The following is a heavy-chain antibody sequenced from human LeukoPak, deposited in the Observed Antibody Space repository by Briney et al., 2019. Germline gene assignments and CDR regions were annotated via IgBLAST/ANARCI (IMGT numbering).Heavy chain of an antibody. CDR3: ARGFNTAMVTR. D-gene: IGHD5-18*01. V-gene: IGHV3-30*03. Sequence: GGSLRLSCAASGFTFSSYGMHWVRQAPGKGLEWVAVISYDGSNKYYADSVKGRFTISRDNSKNTLYLQMNSLRAEDTAVYYCARGFNTAMVTRWGQGTLVTVSS. CDR1: GFTFSSYG. CDR2: ISYDGSNK. J-gene: IGHJ1*01.